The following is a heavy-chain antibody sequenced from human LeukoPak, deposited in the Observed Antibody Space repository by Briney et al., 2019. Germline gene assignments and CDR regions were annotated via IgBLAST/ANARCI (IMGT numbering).Heavy chain of an antibody. J-gene: IGHJ5*02. D-gene: IGHD3-10*01. CDR1: GGSISSGGFY. V-gene: IGHV4-31*03. CDR3: ARDALDTTVRGTIPRGFDP. CDR2: IHYSGIS. Sequence: SETLSLTCTVSGGSISSGGFYWSWIRQHPGKGLEWVGYIHYSGISYSIPSLRSRITLSVDTSKNQFSLKLTSVTAADTAVYYCARDALDTTVRGTIPRGFDPWGQGTLVTVSS.